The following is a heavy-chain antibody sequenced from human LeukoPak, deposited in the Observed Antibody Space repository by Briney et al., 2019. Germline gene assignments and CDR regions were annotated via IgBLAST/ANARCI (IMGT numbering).Heavy chain of an antibody. CDR3: ARGPSGYHNT. CDR2: ITNNGRKV. J-gene: IGHJ4*02. V-gene: IGHV3-11*04. Sequence: PGGSLRLSCAASGFTFSDYYMGWIRQAPGKGLEWVSYITNNGRKVYYADSMKGRFTISRDNAKNSLYLQINSLRAEDTALYYCARGPSGYHNTGGQGTLVTVSS. D-gene: IGHD5-12*01. CDR1: GFTFSDYY.